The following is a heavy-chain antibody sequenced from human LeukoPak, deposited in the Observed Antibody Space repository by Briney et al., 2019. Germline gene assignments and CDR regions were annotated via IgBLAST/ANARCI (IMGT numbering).Heavy chain of an antibody. CDR2: IYYSGST. V-gene: IGHV4-31*03. Sequence: SETLSLTCTVSGGSISSGGYYLSWIRQHPGKGLEWIVYIYYSGSTYYNPSLKSRVTISVDTSKNQFSLKLSSVTAADTAVYYCARSIHYYDSSGYYPYPQIDYWGQGILVTVSS. CDR1: GGSISSGGYY. D-gene: IGHD3-22*01. CDR3: ARSIHYYDSSGYYPYPQIDY. J-gene: IGHJ4*02.